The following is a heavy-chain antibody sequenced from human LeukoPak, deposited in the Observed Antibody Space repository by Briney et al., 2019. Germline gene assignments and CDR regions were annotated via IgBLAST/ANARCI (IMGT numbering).Heavy chain of an antibody. Sequence: TSQTLSLTCTVSGGSISSGGYYWSWIRQHPGKGLEWIGYIYYSGSTYYNPSLKSRVTISVDTSKNQFSLKLSSVTAADTAVYYCARDPLWFGSWAFDIWGQGTMVTVSS. J-gene: IGHJ3*02. V-gene: IGHV4-31*03. CDR1: GGSISSGGYY. CDR3: ARDPLWFGSWAFDI. CDR2: IYYSGST. D-gene: IGHD3-10*01.